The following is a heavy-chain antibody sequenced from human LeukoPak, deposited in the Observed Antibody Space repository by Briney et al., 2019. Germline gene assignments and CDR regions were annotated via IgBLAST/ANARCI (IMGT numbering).Heavy chain of an antibody. Sequence: ASVKVSCKASGYTFTSYGISWVRQAPGQGLEWMGWISAYNGNTNYAQKLQGRVTMTTDTSTSTAYMELSSLRSEDTAVYYCARAYYYGSGSQTAAFDYWGQGTLVTVSS. V-gene: IGHV1-18*01. J-gene: IGHJ4*02. CDR2: ISAYNGNT. CDR1: GYTFTSYG. D-gene: IGHD3-10*01. CDR3: ARAYYYGSGSQTAAFDY.